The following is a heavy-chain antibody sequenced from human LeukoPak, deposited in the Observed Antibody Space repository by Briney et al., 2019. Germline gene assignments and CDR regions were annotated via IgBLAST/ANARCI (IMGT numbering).Heavy chain of an antibody. CDR2: IYHSGST. Sequence: PSETLSLTCTVSGYSISSAYYWGWIRQPPGKGLEWIGSIYHSGSTYYNPSLKSRLTMSLDTSKNQFSLKLRSVTAADTAIYYCARGRIATTGTNDAFDIWGQGTIVTVSS. V-gene: IGHV4-38-2*02. CDR1: GYSISSAYY. CDR3: ARGRIATTGTNDAFDI. J-gene: IGHJ3*02. D-gene: IGHD1/OR15-1a*01.